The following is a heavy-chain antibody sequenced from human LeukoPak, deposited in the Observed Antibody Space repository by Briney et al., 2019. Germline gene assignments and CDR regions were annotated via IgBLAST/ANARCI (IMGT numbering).Heavy chain of an antibody. Sequence: SQTLSLTCTVSGGSISSGGYYWSWIRQHPGTGLEWIGYIYYSGSTYYNPSLKSRVTISVDTSKNQFSLKLSSVTAADTAVYYCARVIVVVPAAMGNWFDPWGQGTLVTVSS. D-gene: IGHD2-2*01. CDR3: ARVIVVVPAAMGNWFDP. CDR2: IYYSGST. V-gene: IGHV4-31*03. CDR1: GGSISSGGYY. J-gene: IGHJ5*02.